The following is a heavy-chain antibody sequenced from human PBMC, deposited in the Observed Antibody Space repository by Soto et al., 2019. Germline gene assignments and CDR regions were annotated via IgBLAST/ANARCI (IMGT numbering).Heavy chain of an antibody. Sequence: PGGSLRLSCAASGFTFSVSAMHWVRQASGKGLEWVGRIRSKANSYATAYAGSVKGRFTISRDDSKNTAYLQMNSLKTEDTAVYYCTTTARYDSSGYYYSERAFDIWGQGTMVTVSS. J-gene: IGHJ3*02. CDR2: IRSKANSYAT. CDR1: GFTFSVSA. CDR3: TTTARYDSSGYYYSERAFDI. V-gene: IGHV3-73*01. D-gene: IGHD3-22*01.